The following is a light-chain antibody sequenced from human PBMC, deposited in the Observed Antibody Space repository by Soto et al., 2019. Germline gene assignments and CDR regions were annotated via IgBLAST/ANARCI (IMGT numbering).Light chain of an antibody. V-gene: IGLV1-40*01. J-gene: IGLJ1*01. Sequence: QSFLTQPPPLSGAPGRRVTISCTGSGSNIGAPYDVHWYQHLPGTAPKLLIYGSTNRPSGVPGRFSGSKSGTSASLAITGLQAEDEADYYCQSYDSSLSGYVFGAGTKVTVL. CDR1: GSNIGAPYD. CDR3: QSYDSSLSGYV. CDR2: GST.